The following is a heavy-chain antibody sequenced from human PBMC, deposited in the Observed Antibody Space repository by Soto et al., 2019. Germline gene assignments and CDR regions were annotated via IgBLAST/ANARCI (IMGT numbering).Heavy chain of an antibody. Sequence: PGGSLRLSCAASGFTFSRYSMNWVRQAPGKGLEWVSSISSTTNYIYYADSMKGRFTVSRDNAKNSVYLDMNSLSAEDTAVYYCARESEDLTSNFDYWGQETLVTVSS. CDR2: ISSTTNYI. CDR1: GFTFSRYS. CDR3: ARESEDLTSNFDY. J-gene: IGHJ4*02. V-gene: IGHV3-21*01.